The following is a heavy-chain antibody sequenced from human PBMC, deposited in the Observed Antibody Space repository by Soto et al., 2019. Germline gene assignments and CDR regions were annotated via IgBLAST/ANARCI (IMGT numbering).Heavy chain of an antibody. CDR3: AKDPRVVRGDYFDY. Sequence: GGSLRLSCAASGFTFSNYAMSWVRQAPGKGLEWVSAISSSGGRTFYADSVKGRFTISRDNSKNTLFLQMNSLRAEDMAVYYCAKDPRVVRGDYFDYWGQGTLVTVS. CDR1: GFTFSNYA. V-gene: IGHV3-23*01. CDR2: ISSSGGRT. J-gene: IGHJ4*02. D-gene: IGHD3-10*01.